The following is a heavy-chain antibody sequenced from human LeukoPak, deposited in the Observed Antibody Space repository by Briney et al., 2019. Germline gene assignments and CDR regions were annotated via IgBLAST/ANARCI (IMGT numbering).Heavy chain of an antibody. D-gene: IGHD3-9*01. J-gene: IGHJ5*02. CDR2: ITTATSSYI. CDR3: ARDLMRYFDSNDP. V-gene: IGHV3-21*01. Sequence: GGSLRLSCAASGFTFSSHDMNWVRQAPGKGLEWVSSITTATSSYIYYADSVKGRFTISRDDAKNSLYLQMNSLRAEDTAVYYCARDLMRYFDSNDPWGQGTLVTVSS. CDR1: GFTFSSHD.